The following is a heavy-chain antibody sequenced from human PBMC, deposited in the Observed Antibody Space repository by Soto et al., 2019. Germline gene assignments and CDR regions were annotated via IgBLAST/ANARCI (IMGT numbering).Heavy chain of an antibody. Sequence: EVQLVESGGGLVKPGGSLRLSCAASGFTFSNAWMSWVRQAPGKGLEWVGRIKSKTDGGTTDYAAPVKGRFTISRDDSKNKLSLPINSLKTEDTAVYYCTPDPHDFVWGSYRYTHFDYWGQGTLVTVSS. V-gene: IGHV3-15*01. D-gene: IGHD3-16*02. J-gene: IGHJ4*02. CDR3: TPDPHDFVWGSYRYTHFDY. CDR1: GFTFSNAW. CDR2: IKSKTDGGTT.